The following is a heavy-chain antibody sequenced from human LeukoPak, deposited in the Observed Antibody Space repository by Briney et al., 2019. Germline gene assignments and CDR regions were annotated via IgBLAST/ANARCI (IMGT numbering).Heavy chain of an antibody. CDR1: GFTVSSNY. CDR3: ARGNTYYYDSSGYYEIGGNWFDP. CDR2: IYSGGST. V-gene: IGHV3-53*04. Sequence: SGGSLRLSCAASGFTVSSNYMSWVRQARGKGLEWVSVIYSGGSTYYADSVKGRFTISRHNSKNTLYLQMNSLRAEDTAVYYCARGNTYYYDSSGYYEIGGNWFDPWGQGTLVTVSS. D-gene: IGHD3-22*01. J-gene: IGHJ5*02.